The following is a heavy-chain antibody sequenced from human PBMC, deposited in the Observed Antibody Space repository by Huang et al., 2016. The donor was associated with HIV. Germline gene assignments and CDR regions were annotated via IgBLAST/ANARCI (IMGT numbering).Heavy chain of an antibody. V-gene: IGHV3-30*04. D-gene: IGHD3-10*01. CDR3: ASAPARALSYFDN. Sequence: QVLLVESGGGVVQPGTSLRLSCTAPGFAFSDNAMHWVRQAPGKWLEWVAVVSFDGSQTYLADSVNDRFTISRDNSKSTLVLQMSSLRPDDTAVYYCASAPARALSYFDNWGQGTLVTVSS. J-gene: IGHJ4*02. CDR2: VSFDGSQT. CDR1: GFAFSDNA.